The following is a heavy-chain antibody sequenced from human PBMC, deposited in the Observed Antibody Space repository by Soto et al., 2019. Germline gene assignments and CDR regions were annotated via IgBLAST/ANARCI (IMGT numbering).Heavy chain of an antibody. D-gene: IGHD3-10*02. J-gene: IGHJ6*02. CDR3: AREMGCSGSYLYYYDGMDV. CDR1: GFTYSSYW. CDR2: MKQDGREK. Sequence: PGGSLRLSCTASGFTYSSYWMNWVRQAPGKGLEWVANMKQDGREKYYVDSVKGRFTISRDNAKNSLYLQMNSLRAEDTAVYYCAREMGCSGSYLYYYDGMDVLGQGTTVTDYS. V-gene: IGHV3-7*01.